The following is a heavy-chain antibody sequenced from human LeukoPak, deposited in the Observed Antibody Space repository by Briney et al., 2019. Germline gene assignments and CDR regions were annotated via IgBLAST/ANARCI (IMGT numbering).Heavy chain of an antibody. D-gene: IGHD2/OR15-2a*01. CDR1: GFTFSSSA. Sequence: GGSLRLSCAASGFTFSSSAMNWVRQAPGKGLEWVSGINGNADSTYYADSVKGRFTISRDNSKNTLYLQMNSLRAEDTAVYYCANVRYKYGKDYWGQGTLVTVSS. CDR3: ANVRYKYGKDY. CDR2: INGNADST. J-gene: IGHJ4*02. V-gene: IGHV3-23*01.